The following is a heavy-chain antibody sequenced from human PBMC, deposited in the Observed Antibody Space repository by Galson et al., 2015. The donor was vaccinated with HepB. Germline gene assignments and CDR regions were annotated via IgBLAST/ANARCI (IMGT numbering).Heavy chain of an antibody. Sequence: SVKVSCKASGYIFTRYGISWVRQAPGQGLEWMGWINTSNGNSNYAQKFQGRVIMTTDTSTRIAYMELRNLRSDDRAVYYCARGGMATIGGPTFDHWGQGTLVTVSS. V-gene: IGHV1-18*01. CDR2: INTSNGNS. CDR3: ARGGMATIGGPTFDH. J-gene: IGHJ4*02. D-gene: IGHD5-24*01. CDR1: GYIFTRYG.